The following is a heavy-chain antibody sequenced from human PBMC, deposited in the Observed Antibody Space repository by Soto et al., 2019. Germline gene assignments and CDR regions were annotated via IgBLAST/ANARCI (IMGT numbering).Heavy chain of an antibody. J-gene: IGHJ5*02. D-gene: IGHD3-16*01. V-gene: IGHV4-31*03. Sequence: TLSLTCTVSRGSINSGGYYWHWIRQHPGKGLEWIGYFFHSGSTYYNPSFRSRVTTSMDTSKNQFSLNLSSVTAADTAIYYCARGGGEDNYFGPWGQGTLVTVSS. CDR1: RGSINSGGYY. CDR2: FFHSGST. CDR3: ARGGGEDNYFGP.